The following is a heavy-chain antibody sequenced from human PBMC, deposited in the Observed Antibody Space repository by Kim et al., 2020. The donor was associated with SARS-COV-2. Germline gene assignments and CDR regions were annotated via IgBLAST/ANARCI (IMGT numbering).Heavy chain of an antibody. CDR1: EFTFSNYW. V-gene: IGHV3-74*01. J-gene: IGHJ4*02. D-gene: IGHD1-1*01. CDR2: IYPDGSGP. CDR3: ASRLDSRVDY. Sequence: GGSLRLSCAASEFTFSNYWMHWVRQAPGKGLVWVSRIYPDGSGPSYADSVKGRFTISRDNAKNTLYLQMNSLRAEDTAVYYCASRLDSRVDYWGQGTLVTVSS.